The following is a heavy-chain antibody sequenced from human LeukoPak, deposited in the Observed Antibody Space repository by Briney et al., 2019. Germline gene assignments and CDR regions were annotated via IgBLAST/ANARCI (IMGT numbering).Heavy chain of an antibody. J-gene: IGHJ4*02. V-gene: IGHV4-4*07. CDR1: GRSISHYY. CDR3: VVTISNWLPDY. Sequence: SETLSLTCTVSGRSISHYYWNWIRQPAGKGLEWIGRIYTSGSTNYNPSLKSRVTMSVDTSKNQFSLKLTSVTAADTAVYYCVVTISNWLPDYWGQGTLVTVSS. CDR2: IYTSGST. D-gene: IGHD6-13*01.